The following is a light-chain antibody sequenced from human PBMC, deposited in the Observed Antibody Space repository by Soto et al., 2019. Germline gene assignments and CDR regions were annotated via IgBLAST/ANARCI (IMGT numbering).Light chain of an antibody. CDR2: EDD. Sequence: QSALTQPASVSGSPGQSITISCTGTSSDVGTYNLVSWYQQRPGKAPTLIIFEDDQRPSGVYFRFSGSKSGNTASLTISGLQTEDEADYYCCSYAGSSTYVFGTGTKLTVL. CDR1: SSDVGTYNL. CDR3: CSYAGSSTYV. J-gene: IGLJ1*01. V-gene: IGLV2-23*01.